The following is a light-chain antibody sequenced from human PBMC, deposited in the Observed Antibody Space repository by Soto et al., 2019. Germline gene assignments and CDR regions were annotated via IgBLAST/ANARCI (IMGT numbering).Light chain of an antibody. J-gene: IGLJ1*01. CDR1: SSDVGGYNY. CDR2: EVS. V-gene: IGLV2-14*01. CDR3: SSYTSRSTLYV. Sequence: QCALTNPRSGSGSAGPSVRISCTGTSSDVGGYNYVSWYQQHPGKAPKLLIFEVSNRPSGVSNRFSGSKSDNTASLTISGLQAEDEADYYCSSYTSRSTLYVFGTGTKVTV.